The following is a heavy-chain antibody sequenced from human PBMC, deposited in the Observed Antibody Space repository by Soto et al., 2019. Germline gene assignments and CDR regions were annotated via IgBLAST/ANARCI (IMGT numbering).Heavy chain of an antibody. CDR1: GYTLTELS. V-gene: IGHV1-24*01. CDR3: ATPGIAAAGPPFLDAFDI. CDR2: FDPEDGET. Sequence: QVQLVQSGAEVKKPGASVKVSCKVSGYTLTELSMHWVRQAPGKGLEWMGGFDPEDGETIYAQKFQGRVTMTEDTSTDTAYMELSSLRSEDTAVYYCATPGIAAAGPPFLDAFDIWGQGTMVTVSS. J-gene: IGHJ3*02. D-gene: IGHD6-13*01.